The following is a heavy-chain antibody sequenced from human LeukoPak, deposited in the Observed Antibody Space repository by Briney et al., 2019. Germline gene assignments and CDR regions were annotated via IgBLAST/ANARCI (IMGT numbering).Heavy chain of an antibody. Sequence: GGSLRLSCEAPGFSFNSYDMHWVRQVTGKGLEWVSAIGTGGDTYYADFVKGRFTISRENAKKSFYLEMNCLSAGDTAVYYCARDRGYDFWSGSFDLWGRGTLVTVSS. D-gene: IGHD3-3*01. J-gene: IGHJ2*01. CDR2: IGTGGDT. V-gene: IGHV3-13*01. CDR1: GFSFNSYD. CDR3: ARDRGYDFWSGSFDL.